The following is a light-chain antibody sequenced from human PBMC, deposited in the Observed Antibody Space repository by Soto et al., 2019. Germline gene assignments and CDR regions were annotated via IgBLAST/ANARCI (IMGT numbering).Light chain of an antibody. CDR1: QGISSY. CDR2: AAS. J-gene: IGKJ1*01. Sequence: DIQMTQSPSSVSASVGDRVTITCRASQGISSYLAWYQQKPGKAPKLLIYAASTLQSGVPSRFSGSGFGTDFTLTISSLQAEDFATYYCQQYDTYWTFAQGTKVDIK. V-gene: IGKV1-9*01. CDR3: QQYDTYWT.